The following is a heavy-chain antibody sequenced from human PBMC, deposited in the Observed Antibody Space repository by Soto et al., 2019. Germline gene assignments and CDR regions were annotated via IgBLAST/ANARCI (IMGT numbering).Heavy chain of an antibody. V-gene: IGHV5-51*01. D-gene: IGHD2-2*01. CDR2: IYPGDSDT. Sequence: GESLKISCKGFGYDFTTYWIGWVRQMPGRGLEWMGIIYPGDSDTRYSPSFQGQVTISADKSISTAYLQRSSLKASDTAMYYCARKGYCTSSRCSYGMDVWGQGTTVTVSS. CDR3: ARKGYCTSSRCSYGMDV. J-gene: IGHJ6*02. CDR1: GYDFTTYW.